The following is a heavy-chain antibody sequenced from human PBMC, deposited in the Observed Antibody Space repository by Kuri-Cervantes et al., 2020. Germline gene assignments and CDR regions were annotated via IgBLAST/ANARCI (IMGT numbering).Heavy chain of an antibody. J-gene: IGHJ4*02. Sequence: ASVKVSCKASGYTFTSYAMHWVRQAPGQRLEWMGWINAGNGNTEHSQKFQDRVTISRDTSATTVYMELSSLRYDDTAVYYCARGLRAVLAVPTAPFDYWGQGTVVTVSS. D-gene: IGHD2-21*02. CDR3: ARGLRAVLAVPTAPFDY. CDR2: INAGNGNT. CDR1: GYTFTSYA. V-gene: IGHV1-3*01.